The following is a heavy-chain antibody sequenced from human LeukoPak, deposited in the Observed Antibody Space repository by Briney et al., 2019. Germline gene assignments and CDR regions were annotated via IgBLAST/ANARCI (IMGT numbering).Heavy chain of an antibody. CDR3: ARDSSSSEGMDV. CDR1: GFTVSSNY. J-gene: IGHJ6*02. Sequence: PGGSLRLSCAASGFTVSSNYMSWVRQAPGKGLEWVSVIYSGGSTYYADSVKGRFTISRDNSKNTLYLQMNSLRAEDTAVYYCARDSSSSEGMDVWGQGTTVTVSS. V-gene: IGHV3-66*01. D-gene: IGHD6-6*01. CDR2: IYSGGST.